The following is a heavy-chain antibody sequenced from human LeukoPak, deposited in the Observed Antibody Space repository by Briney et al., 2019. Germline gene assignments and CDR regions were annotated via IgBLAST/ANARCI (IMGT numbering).Heavy chain of an antibody. D-gene: IGHD3-22*01. CDR2: ISYDGSNK. V-gene: IGHV3-30*18. CDR3: AKDYYDSSCYRFLDY. Sequence: SLCPSRAPSGFTSTSYGMHWGRQAPGKGLEWVAVISYDGSNKYYADSVKGRFTISRDNSKNTMYLQMNNLRAEDTAVYYCAKDYYDSSCYRFLDYWGQGTLVSVSS. CDR1: GFTSTSYG. J-gene: IGHJ4*02.